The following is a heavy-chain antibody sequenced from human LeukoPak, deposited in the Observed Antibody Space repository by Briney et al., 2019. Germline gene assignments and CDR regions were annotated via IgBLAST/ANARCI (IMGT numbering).Heavy chain of an antibody. V-gene: IGHV4-30-2*01. J-gene: IGHJ5*02. CDR3: ARPHLNCSGGSCYYYNWFDP. CDR2: IYHSGST. Sequence: SETLSLTCAVSGGSISSGGYSWSWIRQPPGKGLEWIGYIYHSGSTYYNPSLKSRVTISVDTSKNQFSLKLSSVTAADTAVYYCARPHLNCSGGSCYYYNWFDPWGQGTLVTVSS. CDR1: GGSISSGGYS. D-gene: IGHD2-15*01.